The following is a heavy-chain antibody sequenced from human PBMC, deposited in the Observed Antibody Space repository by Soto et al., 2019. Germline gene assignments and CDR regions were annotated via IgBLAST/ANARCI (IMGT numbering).Heavy chain of an antibody. Sequence: SETLSLTCTVSGGSISSSSYYWGWIRQPPGKGLEWIGSIYYSGSTYCNPSLKSRVTISVDTSKNQFSLKLSSVTAADTAVYYCARRRIRGAVAGRYYYYYYGMDVWGQGTTVTVSS. V-gene: IGHV4-39*01. D-gene: IGHD6-19*01. CDR1: GGSISSSSYY. CDR3: ARRRIRGAVAGRYYYYYYGMDV. J-gene: IGHJ6*02. CDR2: IYYSGST.